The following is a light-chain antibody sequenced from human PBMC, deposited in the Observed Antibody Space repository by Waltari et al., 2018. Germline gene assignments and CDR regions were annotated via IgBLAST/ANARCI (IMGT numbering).Light chain of an antibody. CDR2: WAS. Sequence: DIVMTQSPDSLAVSLGERATINCNSSQSVLYSSNNKNYLAWYQQKPGQPPKLRIYWASTRESGVPDRFSGSGSGTDFTLTISSLQAEDVAVYYCQQYYSPYTFGQGTKLEIK. CDR3: QQYYSPYT. CDR1: QSVLYSSNNKNY. J-gene: IGKJ2*01. V-gene: IGKV4-1*01.